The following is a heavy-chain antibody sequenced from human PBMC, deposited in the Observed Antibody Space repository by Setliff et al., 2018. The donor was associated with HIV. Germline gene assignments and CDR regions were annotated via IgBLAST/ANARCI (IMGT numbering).Heavy chain of an antibody. D-gene: IGHD3-16*02. CDR3: ARHKVISKLGGLIEDFFYYGLDA. CDR2: ISDSGTT. J-gene: IGHJ6*02. Sequence: SETLSLTCSVYGVSISAHHWSWIRQSPGKGLGWIGSISDSGTTNYNPSLKSRVTMSSDTSKNQFSLRVTSVTAADTALYYCARHKVISKLGGLIEDFFYYGLDAWGQGTTVTVSS. V-gene: IGHV4-59*11. CDR1: GVSISAHH.